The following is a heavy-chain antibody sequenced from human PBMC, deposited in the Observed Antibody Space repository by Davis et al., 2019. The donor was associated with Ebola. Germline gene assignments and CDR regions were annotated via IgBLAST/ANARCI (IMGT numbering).Heavy chain of an antibody. Sequence: ASVKVSCKTSGYTFTNYDINWVRQATGQGLEWMGWLNPNSGNTDSTHKFQGRLTMTKNISIGTAYMELSTLTSEDTAVYYCARRVYSRSGFDSWGQGTLVTVSP. CDR3: ARRVYSRSGFDS. D-gene: IGHD2-8*01. CDR1: GYTFTNYD. J-gene: IGHJ4*02. CDR2: LNPNSGNT. V-gene: IGHV1-8*01.